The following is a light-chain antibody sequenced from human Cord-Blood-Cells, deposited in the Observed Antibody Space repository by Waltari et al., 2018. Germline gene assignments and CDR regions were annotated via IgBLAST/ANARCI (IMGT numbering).Light chain of an antibody. CDR3: CSYAGSRNV. Sequence: QSALPQPASVSGSPGQSITISCTGISSDVGSYNLVSWYQQHPGKAPKLMIYEVSKRPSGVSNRFSGSKSGNTASLTISGLQAEDEAEYYCCSYAGSRNVFGTGTKVTVL. CDR1: SSDVGSYNL. V-gene: IGLV2-23*02. J-gene: IGLJ1*01. CDR2: EVS.